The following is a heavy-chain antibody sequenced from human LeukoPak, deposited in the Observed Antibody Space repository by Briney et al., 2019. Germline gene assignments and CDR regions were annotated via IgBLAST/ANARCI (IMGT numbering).Heavy chain of an antibody. CDR1: GFTFSDYN. Sequence: PGGSLRLSCAASGFTFSDYNMNWVRQAPGKGLEWVSYITNGGSTIHHADSVKGRFTISRDNTKNSLYLQMNSLRAEDTAVYFCARGGNRLKEFWGQGTLVTVSS. J-gene: IGHJ4*02. D-gene: IGHD1-14*01. CDR3: ARGGNRLKEF. V-gene: IGHV3-11*04. CDR2: ITNGGSTI.